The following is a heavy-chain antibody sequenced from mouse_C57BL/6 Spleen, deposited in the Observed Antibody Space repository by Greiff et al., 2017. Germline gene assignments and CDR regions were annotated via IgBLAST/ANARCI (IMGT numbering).Heavy chain of an antibody. J-gene: IGHJ2*01. CDR2: INPSNGGT. D-gene: IGHD2-1*01. CDR1: GYTFTSYW. CDR3: ARARIYYGNYGPFDY. Sequence: QVQLQQPGTELVKPGASVKLSCKASGYTFTSYWMHWVKQRPGQGLEWIGNINPSNGGTNYNEKFKSKATLTVDKSSSTAYMQRSSLTSEDSAVYYCARARIYYGNYGPFDYWGQGTTLTVSS. V-gene: IGHV1-53*01.